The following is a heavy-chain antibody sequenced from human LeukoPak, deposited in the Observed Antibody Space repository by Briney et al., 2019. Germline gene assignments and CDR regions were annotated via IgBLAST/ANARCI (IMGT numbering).Heavy chain of an antibody. Sequence: PSQTLSLTXTVSGGSISSGSYYWSWIRQPAGKGLEWIGRIYTSGSTNYNASLKSRVTISVDTSKNQFSLKLSSVTAADTAVYYCARFLDWYFDLWGRGTLVTVSS. V-gene: IGHV4-61*02. J-gene: IGHJ2*01. CDR2: IYTSGST. CDR1: GGSISSGSYY. CDR3: ARFLDWYFDL.